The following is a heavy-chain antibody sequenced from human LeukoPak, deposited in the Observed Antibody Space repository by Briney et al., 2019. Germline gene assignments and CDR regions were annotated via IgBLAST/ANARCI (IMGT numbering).Heavy chain of an antibody. D-gene: IGHD3-10*01. V-gene: IGHV4-4*02. CDR1: GASISSSNW. CDR2: VYHSGST. J-gene: IGHJ4*02. CDR3: ARSGSGSKNVDY. Sequence: PSETLSLTCAVSGASISSSNWWSWVRQPPGKGLEWIGEVYHSGSTNYNPSVQSRVTISVDSSKKQFSLKLTSVTAADTAVYYCARSGSGSKNVDYWGQGTLVTVSS.